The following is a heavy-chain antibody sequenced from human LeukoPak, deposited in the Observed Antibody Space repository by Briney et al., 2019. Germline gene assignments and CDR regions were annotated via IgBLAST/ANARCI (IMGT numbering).Heavy chain of an antibody. D-gene: IGHD3-3*01. J-gene: IGHJ3*02. CDR2: INQSGTT. CDR1: GGSFSGSY. CDR3: ASLYDFWSGYPDAFDI. V-gene: IGHV4-34*01. Sequence: PSETLSLTCAVSGGSFSGSYWSWVRQPPGKGLEWIGEINQSGTTNYNPSLNSRVTISVDTSENQFSLKLSSVTAADAAVYYCASLYDFWSGYPDAFDIWGQGTMVTVSS.